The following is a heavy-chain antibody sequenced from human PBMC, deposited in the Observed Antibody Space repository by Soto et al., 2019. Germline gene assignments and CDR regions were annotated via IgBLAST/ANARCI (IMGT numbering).Heavy chain of an antibody. CDR1: GYSFTSYW. V-gene: IGHV5-51*01. CDR2: IYPGDSDT. D-gene: IGHD2-2*01. Sequence: GESLKISCKGSGYSFTSYWIGWVRQMPGKGLEWMGIIYPGDSDTRYSPSFQGQVTISADKSISTAYLQWSSLKASDTAMYYCARPLKYCSSTSCYPTNWFDPWGQGTLVTVSS. J-gene: IGHJ5*02. CDR3: ARPLKYCSSTSCYPTNWFDP.